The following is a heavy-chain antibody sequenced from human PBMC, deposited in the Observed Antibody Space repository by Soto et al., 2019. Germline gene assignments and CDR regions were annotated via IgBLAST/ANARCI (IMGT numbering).Heavy chain of an antibody. Sequence: QVQLVESGGGVVQPGRSLRLSCAASGFTFSSYAMHWVRQAPGKGLEWVAVISYDGSNKYYADSVKGRFTISRDHSKNTLYLQMNSLRAEDTAVYYCARLPAGGVRTQAWFDPWGQGTLVTVSS. CDR1: GFTFSSYA. CDR3: ARLPAGGVRTQAWFDP. D-gene: IGHD3-10*01. CDR2: ISYDGSNK. J-gene: IGHJ5*02. V-gene: IGHV3-30-3*01.